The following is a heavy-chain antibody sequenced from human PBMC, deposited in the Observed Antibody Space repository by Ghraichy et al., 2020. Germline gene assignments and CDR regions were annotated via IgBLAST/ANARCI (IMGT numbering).Heavy chain of an antibody. J-gene: IGHJ6*02. Sequence: GGSLRLSCAASGFTFSSYAMSWVRQAPGKGLEWVSAISGSGGSTYYADSVKGRFTISRDNSKNTLYLQMNSLRAEDTAVYYCAKEGPYRTIQYRTTGTPTPYYYYGMDVWGQGTTVTVSS. CDR2: ISGSGGST. V-gene: IGHV3-23*01. CDR3: AKEGPYRTIQYRTTGTPTPYYYYGMDV. CDR1: GFTFSSYA. D-gene: IGHD1-1*01.